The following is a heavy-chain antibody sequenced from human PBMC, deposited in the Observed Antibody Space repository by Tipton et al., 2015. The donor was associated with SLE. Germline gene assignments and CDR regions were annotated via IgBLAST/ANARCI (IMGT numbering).Heavy chain of an antibody. CDR1: GFTFSSYA. V-gene: IGHV3-23*01. D-gene: IGHD6-13*01. CDR2: ISGSGGST. CDR3: GAAAAHGYFQH. Sequence: GSLRLSCAASGFTFSSYATSWVRQAPGKGLEWVSAISGSGGSTYYADSVKGRFTISRDNSKNTLYLQMNSLRAEDTAVYYCGAAAAHGYFQHWGQGTLVTVSS. J-gene: IGHJ1*01.